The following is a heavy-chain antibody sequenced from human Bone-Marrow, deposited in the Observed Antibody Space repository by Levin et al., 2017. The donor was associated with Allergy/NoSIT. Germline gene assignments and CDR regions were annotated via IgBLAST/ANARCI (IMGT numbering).Heavy chain of an antibody. CDR2: ITGSGDAT. V-gene: IGHV3-23*01. CDR1: GFTFSSYI. Sequence: SCAASGFTFSSYILGWVRQAPGKGLDWVSVITGSGDATYYADSVKGRFTISRDNSKNTLYLEMNGLRAEDTAVYYCASRGPNWGFFDPWGQGTLVTVSS. D-gene: IGHD7-27*01. J-gene: IGHJ5*02. CDR3: ASRGPNWGFFDP.